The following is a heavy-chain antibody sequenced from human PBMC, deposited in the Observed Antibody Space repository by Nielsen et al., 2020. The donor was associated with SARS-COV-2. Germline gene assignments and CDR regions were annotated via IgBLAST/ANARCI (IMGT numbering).Heavy chain of an antibody. J-gene: IGHJ5*02. D-gene: IGHD3-10*01. CDR3: ARGGIALVRGTPERFDP. CDR1: GYTFIHYV. CDR2: MNTNTGDP. V-gene: IGHV7-4-1*02. Sequence: ASVKVSRKASGYTFIHYVINWVRQAPGQGLEWMGWMNTNTGDPMYAQDFTGRFVFSLDSSVSTAYLHISGLKPEDTAVYYCARGGIALVRGTPERFDPWGQGTLVTVSS.